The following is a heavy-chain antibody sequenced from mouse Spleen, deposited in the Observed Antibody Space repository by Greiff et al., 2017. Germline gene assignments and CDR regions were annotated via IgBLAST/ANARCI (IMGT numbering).Heavy chain of an antibody. CDR2: IRLKSDNYAT. Sequence: EVKVVESGGGLVQPGGSMKLSCVASGFTFSNYWMNWVRQSPEKGLEWVAQIRLKSDNYATHYAESVKGRFTISRDDSKSSVYLQMNNLRAEDTGIYYCTGYYYGRDWYFDVWGAGTTVTVSS. CDR1: GFTFSNYW. V-gene: IGHV6-3*01. J-gene: IGHJ1*01. D-gene: IGHD1-1*01. CDR3: TGYYYGRDWYFDV.